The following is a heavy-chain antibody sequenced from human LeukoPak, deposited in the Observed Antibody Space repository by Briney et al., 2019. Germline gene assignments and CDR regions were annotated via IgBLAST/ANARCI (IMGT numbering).Heavy chain of an antibody. CDR3: AREYCSGGSCYWGDFDY. V-gene: IGHV1-18*04. J-gene: IGHJ4*02. CDR2: ISAYNGNT. D-gene: IGHD2-15*01. Sequence: ASVKVSCKASGYTFTSYGISRVRQAPGQGLEWMGWISAYNGNTNYAQKLQGRVTMTTDTSTSTAYMELRSLRSDDTAVYYCAREYCSGGSCYWGDFDYWGQGTLVTVSS. CDR1: GYTFTSYG.